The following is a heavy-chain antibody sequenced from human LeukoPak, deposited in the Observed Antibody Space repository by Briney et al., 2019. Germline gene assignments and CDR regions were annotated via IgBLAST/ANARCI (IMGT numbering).Heavy chain of an antibody. V-gene: IGHV2-5*02. Sequence: GSGPTLVKPTQTLTLTCTFSGFSLSTSGVGVGWIRQPPGKALEWLALIYWDDDKRYSPSLKSRLTITKDTSKNQVVLTMTNVDPVDTATYYCARTYYDILTGYSGFDYWGQGTLVTVSS. CDR1: GFSLSTSGVG. CDR2: IYWDDDK. J-gene: IGHJ4*02. CDR3: ARTYYDILTGYSGFDY. D-gene: IGHD3-9*01.